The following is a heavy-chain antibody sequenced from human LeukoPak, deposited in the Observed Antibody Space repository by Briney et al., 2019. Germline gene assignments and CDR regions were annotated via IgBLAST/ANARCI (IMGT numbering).Heavy chain of an antibody. V-gene: IGHV1-2*02. J-gene: IGHJ4*02. CDR1: GYTFTGYY. CDR3: ARGIIVATILGDY. Sequence: ASVKVSCKASGYTFTGYYMHWVRQAPGQGLEWMGWINPNSGGTNYAQKFQGRVTMTRDTSISTAYMELSRLRSDDTAVYYCARGIIVATILGDYWGQGTLVTVSS. CDR2: INPNSGGT. D-gene: IGHD5-12*01.